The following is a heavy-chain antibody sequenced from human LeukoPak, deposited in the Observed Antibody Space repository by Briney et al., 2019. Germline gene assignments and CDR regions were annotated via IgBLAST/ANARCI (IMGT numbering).Heavy chain of an antibody. CDR1: GGSISSYY. CDR2: IYYSGST. J-gene: IGHJ3*02. CDR3: ARDPNSSGWDINGAFDI. D-gene: IGHD6-19*01. V-gene: IGHV4-59*01. Sequence: SETLSLTCTVSGGSISSYYWSWIRQPPGKGLELIGYIYYSGSTNYNPSLKSRVTMSVDTSKNQFSLKLSSVTAADTAVYYCARDPNSSGWDINGAFDIWGQGTMVTVSS.